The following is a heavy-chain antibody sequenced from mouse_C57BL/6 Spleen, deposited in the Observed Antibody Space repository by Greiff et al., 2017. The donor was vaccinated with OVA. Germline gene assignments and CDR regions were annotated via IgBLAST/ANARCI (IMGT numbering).Heavy chain of an antibody. CDR1: GFTFTDYY. Sequence: EVKLQESGGGLVQPGGSLSLSCAASGFTFTDYYMSWVRQPPGKALEWLGFIRNKANGYTTEYSASVKGRFTISRDNSQSILYLQMNALRAEDSATYYCARYGGNWYFDVWGTGTTVTVSS. CDR3: ARYGGNWYFDV. V-gene: IGHV7-3*01. D-gene: IGHD1-1*02. J-gene: IGHJ1*03. CDR2: IRNKANGYTT.